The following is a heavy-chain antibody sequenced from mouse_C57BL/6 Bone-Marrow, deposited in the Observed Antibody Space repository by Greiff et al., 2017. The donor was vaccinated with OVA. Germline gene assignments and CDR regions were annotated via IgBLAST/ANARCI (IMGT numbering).Heavy chain of an antibody. D-gene: IGHD2-3*01. CDR2: IYPRSGNT. V-gene: IGHV1-81*01. J-gene: IGHJ1*03. Sequence: QVQLQQSGAELARPGASVKLSCKASGYTFTSYGISWVKQRTGQGLEWIGEIYPRSGNTYYNEKFKGKATLTADKSSSTAYMELRSLTSEDSAVYFCARRGWLPYWYFDVWGTGTTVTVSS. CDR3: ARRGWLPYWYFDV. CDR1: GYTFTSYG.